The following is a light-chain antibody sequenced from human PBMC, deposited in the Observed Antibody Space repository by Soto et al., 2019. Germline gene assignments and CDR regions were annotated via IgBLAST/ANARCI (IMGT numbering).Light chain of an antibody. CDR2: GAS. CDR1: QSVNLN. Sequence: EIMMTQSPGTLSVSPGEGATLSCTASQSVNLNLAWYRQKPGQPPRLLLYGASTRATGIPVRFRGSGSGTKLTLTTSSLQSEDSAVDYCHQYNPWPRVPCGPGTKGEIK. CDR3: HQYNPWPRVP. V-gene: IGKV3-15*01. J-gene: IGKJ3*01.